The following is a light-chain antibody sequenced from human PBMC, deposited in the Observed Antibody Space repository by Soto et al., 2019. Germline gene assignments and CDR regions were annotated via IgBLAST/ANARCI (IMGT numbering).Light chain of an antibody. Sequence: EIVLTQSPGTLSLSPGERATLSCRASQSVSSSYLAWYQQKPGQAPRLLIYGASSRATGIPARFSGSGSGTDFTLTISSLQSEDFAVYYCQQRSNWPPLISFGQGTRLEIK. CDR2: GAS. V-gene: IGKV3D-20*02. CDR1: QSVSSSY. CDR3: QQRSNWPPLIS. J-gene: IGKJ5*01.